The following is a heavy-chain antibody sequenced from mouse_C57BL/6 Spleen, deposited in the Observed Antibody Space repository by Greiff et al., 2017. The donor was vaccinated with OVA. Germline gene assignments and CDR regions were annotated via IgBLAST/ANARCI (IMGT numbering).Heavy chain of an antibody. Sequence: VQLKESGPELVKPGASVKMSCKASGYTFTDYNMHWVKQSHGKSLEWIGYINPNNGGTSYNQKFKGKATLTVNKSSSTAYMELRSLTSEDSAVYYCARGGPDWYFDVWGTGTTVTVSS. CDR2: INPNNGGT. CDR1: GYTFTDYN. J-gene: IGHJ1*03. V-gene: IGHV1-22*01. CDR3: ARGGPDWYFDV.